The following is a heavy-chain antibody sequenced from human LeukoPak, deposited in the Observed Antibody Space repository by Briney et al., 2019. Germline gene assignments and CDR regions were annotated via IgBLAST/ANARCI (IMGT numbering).Heavy chain of an antibody. V-gene: IGHV3-30*18. J-gene: IGHJ4*02. CDR3: AKDQKVAAADYYFDY. Sequence: GGSLRLSCAASGFTFRNYAVHWVRQAPGKGLEWVAVVASDGRDKKYADSVKGRFTISRDNSKNTVYLQMNSLRTEDTAVYYCAKDQKVAAADYYFDYWGQGTLVTVSS. D-gene: IGHD6-13*01. CDR2: VASDGRDK. CDR1: GFTFRNYA.